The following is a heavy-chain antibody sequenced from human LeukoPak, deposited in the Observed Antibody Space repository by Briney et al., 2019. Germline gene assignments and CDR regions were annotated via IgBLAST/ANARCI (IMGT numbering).Heavy chain of an antibody. J-gene: IGHJ4*02. V-gene: IGHV1-8*01. Sequence: APVKASCTASGYTFTSYDINWVRQATGQGLEWMGWTNPNSGNTGYAQKFQGRVTMTRNTSISTAYMELSSLRSEDTAVYYCARVGIAEFDYWGQGTLVTVSS. CDR3: ARVGIAEFDY. D-gene: IGHD6-13*01. CDR2: TNPNSGNT. CDR1: GYTFTSYD.